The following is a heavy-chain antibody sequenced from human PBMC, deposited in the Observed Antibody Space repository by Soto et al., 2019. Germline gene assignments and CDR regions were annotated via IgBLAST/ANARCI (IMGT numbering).Heavy chain of an antibody. D-gene: IGHD5-12*01. CDR3: ARDEVATIPFDY. CDR2: IWYDGSNK. CDR1: GFTFSSYG. V-gene: IGHV3-33*01. Sequence: QVQLVESGGGVVQPGRSLRLSCAASGFTFSSYGMHWVRQAPGKGLEWVAVIWYDGSNKYYADSVKGRFTISRDNSKNTLYLQMNSLRAEDTAVYYCARDEVATIPFDYWGQGTLVTVSS. J-gene: IGHJ4*02.